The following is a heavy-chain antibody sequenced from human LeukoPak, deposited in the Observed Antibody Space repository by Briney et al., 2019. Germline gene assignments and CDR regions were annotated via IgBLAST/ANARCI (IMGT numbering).Heavy chain of an antibody. CDR3: AKGYYDFWSGFLDY. CDR1: GVTFSSYG. D-gene: IGHD3-3*01. V-gene: IGHV3-30*02. J-gene: IGHJ4*02. CDR2: IRYDGSNK. Sequence: GGSLRLSCAASGVTFSSYGMHWGRQAPGKGLDWVAFIRYDGSNKYYADSVKGRFTISRDNSKKALYLQLNSLRAEDTAVYSCAKGYYDFWSGFLDYWGQGTLVTVSS.